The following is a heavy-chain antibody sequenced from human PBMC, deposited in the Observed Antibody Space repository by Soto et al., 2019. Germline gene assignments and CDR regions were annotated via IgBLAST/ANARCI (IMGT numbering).Heavy chain of an antibody. D-gene: IGHD6-6*01. CDR2: IDPSDSYT. J-gene: IGHJ5*02. CDR1: GYSFTSYW. CDR3: ARRPRSGYSSSEPFDP. V-gene: IGHV5-10-1*01. Sequence: LGESLKISCKGSGYSFTSYWISWVRQMPGKGLEWMGRIDPSDSYTNYSPSFQGHVTISADKSISTAYLQWSSLKASDTTMYYCARRPRSGYSSSEPFDPWGQGTLVTVS.